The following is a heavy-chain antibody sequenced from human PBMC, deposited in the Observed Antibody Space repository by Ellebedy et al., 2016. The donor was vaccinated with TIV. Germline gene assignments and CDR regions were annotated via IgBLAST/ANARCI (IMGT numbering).Heavy chain of an antibody. V-gene: IGHV3-23*01. CDR1: GFTFSSYA. J-gene: IGHJ4*02. D-gene: IGHD3-22*01. Sequence: GESLKISCAASGFTFSSYAMSWVRQAPGKGLEWVSAISGSGGSTYYADSVKGRFTISRDNSKNTLYLQMNSLRAEDTAVYYCAKDLDMIVPVPYDYWGQGTLVTVSS. CDR2: ISGSGGST. CDR3: AKDLDMIVPVPYDY.